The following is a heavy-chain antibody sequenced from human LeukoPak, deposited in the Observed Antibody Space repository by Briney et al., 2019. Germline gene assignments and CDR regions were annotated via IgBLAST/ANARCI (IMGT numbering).Heavy chain of an antibody. D-gene: IGHD2-15*01. CDR1: GDSVSSNSAG. CDR3: ANGGGSLDY. Sequence: RSQTLSLICAISGDSVSSNSAGWSWIRQSPSRGLEWLGRTYYRSKWYNDYAVSVKGRITINPDTSKNQFSLQLNSVTPEDTAVYYCANGGGSLDYWGRGTLVTVSS. V-gene: IGHV6-1*01. CDR2: TYYRSKWYN. J-gene: IGHJ4*02.